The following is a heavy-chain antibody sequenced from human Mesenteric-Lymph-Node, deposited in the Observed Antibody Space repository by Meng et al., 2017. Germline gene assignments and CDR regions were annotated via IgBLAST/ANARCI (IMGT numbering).Heavy chain of an antibody. J-gene: IGHJ4*02. CDR3: ARNDVMITFGGVIVPPGGDY. V-gene: IGHV1-69*13. CDR2: IIPIFGTA. Sequence: SVKVSCKASGGTFSSYAISWVRQAPGQGLEWMGGIIPIFGTANYAQKFQGRVTITADESTSTAYMELGSLRSENTAVYYCARNDVMITFGGVIVPPGGDYWGQGTLVTVSS. D-gene: IGHD3-16*02. CDR1: GGTFSSYA.